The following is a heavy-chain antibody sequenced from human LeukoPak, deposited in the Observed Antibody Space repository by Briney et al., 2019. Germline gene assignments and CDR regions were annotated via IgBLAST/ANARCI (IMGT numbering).Heavy chain of an antibody. V-gene: IGHV4-4*02. J-gene: IGHJ1*01. CDR1: GGSISRSNW. Sequence: SETLSLTCAVSGGSISRSNWWSWVRQPPGKGLEWIGEINHSGSTNYNPSLKSRVTISVDTSKDQFSLKLSSVTAADAAVYYCARGSGWYLRGYFQHWGQGTLVTVSS. CDR2: INHSGST. CDR3: ARGSGWYLRGYFQH. D-gene: IGHD6-19*01.